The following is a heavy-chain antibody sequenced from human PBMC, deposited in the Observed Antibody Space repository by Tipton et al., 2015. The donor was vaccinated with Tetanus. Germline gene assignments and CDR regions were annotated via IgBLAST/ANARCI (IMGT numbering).Heavy chain of an antibody. CDR3: ARGQKTIYYDSRGYYFTHGMDV. J-gene: IGHJ6*02. CDR2: MNPNSGKT. Sequence: QLVQSGPEVKKPGASVKVSCKASGYTLTSYDINWVRQAAGQGPEWMGWMNPNSGKTDYAQKFQGRVTMTRNTSISTAYMELSSLRSEDTAVYYCARGQKTIYYDSRGYYFTHGMDVWGQGTTVTVSS. D-gene: IGHD3-22*01. V-gene: IGHV1-8*01. CDR1: GYTLTSYD.